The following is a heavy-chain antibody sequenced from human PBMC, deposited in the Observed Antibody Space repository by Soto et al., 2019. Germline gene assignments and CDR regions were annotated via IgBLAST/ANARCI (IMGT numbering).Heavy chain of an antibody. J-gene: IGHJ4*02. V-gene: IGHV4-38-2*02. Sequence: SETLSLTCSVSGYLISSGYYWGRIRQTPVKGLEWLGIIHYSGITYYNPSLKSRVSTSVDLSKNQFSLNLRSVTAADTAVYFCARDLSSGYDSYYLEYWGQGTMVTVSS. CDR3: ARDLSSGYDSYYLEY. D-gene: IGHD3-22*01. CDR1: GYLISSGYY. CDR2: IHYSGIT.